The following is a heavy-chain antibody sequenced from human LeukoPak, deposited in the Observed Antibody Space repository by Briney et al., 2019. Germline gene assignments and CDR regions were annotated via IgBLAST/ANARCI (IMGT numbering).Heavy chain of an antibody. V-gene: IGHV4-4*02. J-gene: IGHJ6*03. D-gene: IGHD1-26*01. CDR2: IYHSGST. Sequence: PSGTLSLTCAVSGGSISSSNWWSWVRQPPGKGLEWIGEIYHSGSTNYNPSLKSRVTISVDKSKNQFSLKLSSVTAADTAVYYCARDGGSYGDYYYMDVWGKGTTVTISS. CDR3: ARDGGSYGDYYYMDV. CDR1: GGSISSSNW.